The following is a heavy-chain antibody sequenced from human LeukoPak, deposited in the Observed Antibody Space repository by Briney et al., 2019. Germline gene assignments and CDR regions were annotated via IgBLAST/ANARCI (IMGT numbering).Heavy chain of an antibody. V-gene: IGHV3-64*01. D-gene: IGHD3-9*01. Sequence: GGSLRLSCAASGFTFSSYAMHWVRQAPGKGLEYVSAISSNGGSTYYANSVKGRFTISRDNSKNTLYLQMGSLRAEDMAVYYCARSYDILTGYHPVDYFDYWGQGTLVTVSS. CDR3: ARSYDILTGYHPVDYFDY. CDR1: GFTFSSYA. CDR2: ISSNGGST. J-gene: IGHJ4*02.